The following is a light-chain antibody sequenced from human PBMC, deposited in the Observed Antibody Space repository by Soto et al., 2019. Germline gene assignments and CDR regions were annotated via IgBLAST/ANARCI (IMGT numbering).Light chain of an antibody. CDR2: DVS. V-gene: IGLV2-14*01. CDR3: SSYTSSSLVV. Sequence: QSALTQPASVSGSPGQSITISCTGTSSDVGGYNYVSWYQQHPGKAPKLMIYDVSNRPSGVSNRFSGSKSGNTASPTISGLQAEDEADYYCSSYTSSSLVVFGGGTKLTVL. J-gene: IGLJ2*01. CDR1: SSDVGGYNY.